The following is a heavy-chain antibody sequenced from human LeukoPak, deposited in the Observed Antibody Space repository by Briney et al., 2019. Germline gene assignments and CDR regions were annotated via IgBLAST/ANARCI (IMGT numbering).Heavy chain of an antibody. CDR3: VGLGGYYRGYFFDY. CDR2: ISSNGGST. D-gene: IGHD5-12*01. V-gene: IGHV3-64D*06. CDR1: GITFSTYA. J-gene: IGHJ4*02. Sequence: GGSLRLSCSASGITFSTYAIHRVRQAPGKGLEYVSSISSNGGSTYYADSVKGRFTISRDNIKNTLYLQMSALRAEDSAVYYCVGLGGYYRGYFFDYWGQGTLVTVSS.